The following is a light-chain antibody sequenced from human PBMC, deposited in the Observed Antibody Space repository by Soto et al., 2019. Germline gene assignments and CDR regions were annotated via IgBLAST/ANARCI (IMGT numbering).Light chain of an antibody. J-gene: IGKJ4*01. CDR3: QLRSNHLT. CDR1: QSVSSY. CDR2: DAS. V-gene: IGKV3-11*01. Sequence: EIVLTQSPATLSLSPGERATLSCRASQSVSSYLAWYQQKPGQAPRLLIYDASNRATGIPARFSGSGSGTEFALSLSSQEPEDVAVYYCQLRSNHLTFGGRTKGEIK.